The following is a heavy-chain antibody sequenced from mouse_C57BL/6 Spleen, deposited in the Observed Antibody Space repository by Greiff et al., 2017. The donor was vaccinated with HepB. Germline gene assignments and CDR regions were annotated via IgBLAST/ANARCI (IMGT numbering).Heavy chain of an antibody. CDR3: ASGAYYSNYGGYFDY. V-gene: IGHV5-9*01. CDR1: GFTFSSYT. Sequence: EVKLMESGGGLVKPGGSLKLSCAASGFTFSSYTMSWVRQTPEKRLEWVATISGGGGNTYYPDSVKGRFTISRDNAKNTLYLQMSSLRSEDTALYYCASGAYYSNYGGYFDYWGQGTTLTVSS. CDR2: ISGGGGNT. J-gene: IGHJ2*01. D-gene: IGHD2-5*01.